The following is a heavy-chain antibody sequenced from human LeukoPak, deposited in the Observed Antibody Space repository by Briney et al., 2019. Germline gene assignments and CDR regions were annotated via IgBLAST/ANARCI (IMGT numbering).Heavy chain of an antibody. CDR2: ISYDGSNK. Sequence: GGSLRLSCAASGFTFSSYGMHWVRQAPGKGLEWVAVISYDGSNKYYADSVKGRFTISRDNSKNTLYLQMNSLRAEDTAVYYCAKSMGIQLWLRGYWGQGTLVTVSS. CDR1: GFTFSSYG. CDR3: AKSMGIQLWLRGY. V-gene: IGHV3-30*18. D-gene: IGHD5-18*01. J-gene: IGHJ4*02.